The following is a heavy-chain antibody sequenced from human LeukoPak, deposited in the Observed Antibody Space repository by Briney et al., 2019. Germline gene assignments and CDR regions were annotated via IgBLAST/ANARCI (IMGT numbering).Heavy chain of an antibody. CDR1: GYSISSGYY. CDR2: IYYSGST. D-gene: IGHD3-10*01. J-gene: IGHJ6*03. V-gene: IGHV4-38-2*02. CDR3: ARKDDGSESWTMTYYYYYYMDV. Sequence: PSETLSLTCTVSGYSISSGYYWAWVRQPPGKGLEWIGSIYYSGSTYYNPSLKSRVTISLDTSKNQFSLRLRSVTAADTAVYYCARKDDGSESWTMTYYYYYYMDVWGKGTTVTVSS.